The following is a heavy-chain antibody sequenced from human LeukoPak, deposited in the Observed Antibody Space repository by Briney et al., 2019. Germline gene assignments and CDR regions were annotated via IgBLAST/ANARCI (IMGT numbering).Heavy chain of an antibody. D-gene: IGHD6-13*01. CDR1: GGTFSSYA. CDR2: IIPIFGTA. Sequence: ASVKVSCKASGGTFSSYAISWVRQAPGQGLEWMGGIIPIFGTANYAQKFQGRVTITADESTSTAYMELSSLRSEDTAVYYCARAIAAAGTGLRRAVGDWGQGTLVTVSS. V-gene: IGHV1-69*01. J-gene: IGHJ4*02. CDR3: ARAIAAAGTGLRRAVGD.